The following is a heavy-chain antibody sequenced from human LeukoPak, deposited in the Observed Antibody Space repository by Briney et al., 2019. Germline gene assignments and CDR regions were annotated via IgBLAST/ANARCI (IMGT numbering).Heavy chain of an antibody. CDR1: GFTFSSYA. J-gene: IGHJ4*02. Sequence: PGGSLRLSCAASGFTFSSYAMHWVRQAPGKGLEWVAVISYDGSNKYYADSVKGRFTISRDNSKNTLYLQMNSLRAEDTAVYYCAKRGPHGYYFDYWGQGTLVTVSS. D-gene: IGHD3-16*01. CDR3: AKRGPHGYYFDY. CDR2: ISYDGSNK. V-gene: IGHV3-30-3*02.